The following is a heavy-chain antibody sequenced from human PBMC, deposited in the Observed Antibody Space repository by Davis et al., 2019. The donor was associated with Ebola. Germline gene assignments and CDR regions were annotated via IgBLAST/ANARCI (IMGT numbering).Heavy chain of an antibody. V-gene: IGHV3-7*03. CDR2: IKQDGSEK. CDR1: GFTFSRYA. Sequence: GGSLRLSCAASGFTFSRYAMHWVRQAPGKGLEWVANIKQDGSEKYYVDSVKGRFTISRDNAKNSLYLQMNSLRAEDTAVYYCARVRWIQLWFLSHWGQGTLVTVSS. CDR3: ARVRWIQLWFLSH. D-gene: IGHD5-18*01. J-gene: IGHJ4*02.